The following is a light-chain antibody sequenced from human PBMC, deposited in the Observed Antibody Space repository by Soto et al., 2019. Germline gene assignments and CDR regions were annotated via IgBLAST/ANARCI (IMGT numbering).Light chain of an antibody. V-gene: IGKV3-20*01. CDR1: QSVSRNY. CDR2: GAS. Sequence: EIVLTQSPGTLSLSPGERATLSCRASQSVSRNYLAWYQQKPGKAPRLLMYGASNRATGIPDRFRGSGSGPDFSLIISRLEPEDFAVYYCQQYSVWPLTFGGGTKVDIK. J-gene: IGKJ4*01. CDR3: QQYSVWPLT.